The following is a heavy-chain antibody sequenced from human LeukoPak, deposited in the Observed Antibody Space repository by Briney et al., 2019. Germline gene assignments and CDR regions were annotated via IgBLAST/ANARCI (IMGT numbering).Heavy chain of an antibody. CDR1: GTSITNYY. Sequence: SETLSLTCTVSGTSITNYYWAWIRQTPGKGLEWIGYIYPDGSTKYNPSLKSRGAISVDTSNNQFSLKVTSMPAADTAVYYCARQDYWGWFAPWGQGTLVIVSS. CDR3: ARQDYWGWFAP. V-gene: IGHV4-4*09. D-gene: IGHD3-16*01. J-gene: IGHJ5*02. CDR2: IYPDGST.